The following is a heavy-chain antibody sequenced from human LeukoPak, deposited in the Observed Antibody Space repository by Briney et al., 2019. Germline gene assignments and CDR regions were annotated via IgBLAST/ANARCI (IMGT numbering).Heavy chain of an antibody. J-gene: IGHJ4*02. CDR2: IRSKTYGGTA. CDR3: TSPEGGTYYFDY. V-gene: IGHV3-49*04. CDR1: GFMFGEYS. D-gene: IGHD1-26*01. Sequence: GRSLRLSCADSGFMFGEYSISWVRQAPGKGLEWVGFIRSKTYGGTAQYAASVKGRFTISRDDSRSSAYLQMNNLKTEDTAVYFCTSPEGGTYYFDYCGQGTLVTVSS.